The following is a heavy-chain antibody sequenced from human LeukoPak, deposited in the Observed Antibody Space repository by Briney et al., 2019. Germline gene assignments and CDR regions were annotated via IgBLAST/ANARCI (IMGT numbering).Heavy chain of an antibody. V-gene: IGHV1-18*01. CDR3: ARALRYSSSWPVSSWFDP. CDR2: INSYNNDT. D-gene: IGHD6-13*01. Sequence: ASVKVSCKASGYTFSSYGISWVRQAPGQGLEWMGWINSYNNDTKYAQKLQGRVTMTTDTSTSTAYMELRSLRSDDTAVYYCARALRYSSSWPVSSWFDPWGQGTLVTVSS. J-gene: IGHJ5*02. CDR1: GYTFSSYG.